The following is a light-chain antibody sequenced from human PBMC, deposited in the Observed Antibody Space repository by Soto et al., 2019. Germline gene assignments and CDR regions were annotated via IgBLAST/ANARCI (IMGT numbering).Light chain of an antibody. Sequence: SYELTQPPSVSVAPGKTARISCAGNNIGSKSVHWYQQKPGQAPVLLIYYDSDRPSGIPERFSCSNSGNTATLTISRVEAGDEADDYWQVWDSSSDNQVFGGGTKLTVL. CDR3: QVWDSSSDNQV. J-gene: IGLJ2*01. V-gene: IGLV3-21*04. CDR1: NIGSKS. CDR2: YDS.